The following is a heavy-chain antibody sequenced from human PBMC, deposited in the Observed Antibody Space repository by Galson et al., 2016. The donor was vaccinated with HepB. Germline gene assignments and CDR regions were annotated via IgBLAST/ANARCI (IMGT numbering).Heavy chain of an antibody. V-gene: IGHV3-53*01. CDR3: ARGGNYGYT. CDR1: GFTVSNNF. Sequence: SLRLSCAASGFTVSNNFMRWVRQAPGKGLEWVSLIYSGGGTHYVDSVKGRFIISRDNSKNTSYLQMNSLRVEDTAVYYCARGGNYGYTWGRGTLVTVSS. J-gene: IGHJ4*02. CDR2: IYSGGGT. D-gene: IGHD1-7*01.